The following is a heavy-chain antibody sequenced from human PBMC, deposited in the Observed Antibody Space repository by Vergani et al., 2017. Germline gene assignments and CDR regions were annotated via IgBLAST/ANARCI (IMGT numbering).Heavy chain of an antibody. J-gene: IGHJ6*03. D-gene: IGHD1-26*01. CDR2: IIPIFGTA. CDR3: ASGIVGATRHYYYYMDV. Sequence: QVQLVQSGAEVGKPGSSVKVSCKASGGTFSSYAISWVRQAPGQGLEWMGGIIPIFGTANYAQKFQGRVTITADESTSTAYMELSSLRSENTAVYYCASGIVGATRHYYYYMDVWGKGTTVTVSS. CDR1: GGTFSSYA. V-gene: IGHV1-69*01.